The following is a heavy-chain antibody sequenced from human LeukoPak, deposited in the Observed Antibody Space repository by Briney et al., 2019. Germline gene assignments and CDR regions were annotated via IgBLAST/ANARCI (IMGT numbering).Heavy chain of an antibody. J-gene: IGHJ3*02. CDR1: GYTFTKYG. CDR3: ARESGSDAFDI. V-gene: IGHV1-18*01. Sequence: ASVKVSCKASGYTFTKYGVSWVRQAPGQGLEWMGWISAYNGDIKYAQRGKGRVTMTTDTSTGTVYMELRSLRSDDTAVYYCARESGSDAFDIWGQGTMVTASS. CDR2: ISAYNGDI.